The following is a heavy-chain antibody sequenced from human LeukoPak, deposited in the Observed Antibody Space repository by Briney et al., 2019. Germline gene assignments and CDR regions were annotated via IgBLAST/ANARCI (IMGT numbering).Heavy chain of an antibody. V-gene: IGHV4-34*01. J-gene: IGHJ4*02. CDR1: GGSFSGYY. D-gene: IGHD2-15*01. CDR2: INHSGST. Sequence: SETLSLTCAVYGGSFSGYYWSWIRQPPGKGLEWIGEINHSGSTNYNPSLKSRVTISVDTSKNQFSLKLSSVTAADTAVYYCARVRRYCSGGSCYSIDYWGQGTLVTVSS. CDR3: ARVRRYCSGGSCYSIDY.